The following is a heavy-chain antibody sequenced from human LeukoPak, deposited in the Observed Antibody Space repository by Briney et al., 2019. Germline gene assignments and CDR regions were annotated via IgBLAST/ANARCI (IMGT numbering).Heavy chain of an antibody. CDR2: INPSGGST. CDR1: GYTFTSYY. Sequence: PMASVKVSCKASGYTFTSYYMHWVRQAPGQGLEWMGIINPSGGSTSYAQKFQGRVTMTRDMSTSTVYMELSSLRSEDTAVYYCARDQYSGSYYRTTESDYWGQGTLVTVSS. V-gene: IGHV1-46*01. D-gene: IGHD1-26*01. CDR3: ARDQYSGSYYRTTESDY. J-gene: IGHJ4*02.